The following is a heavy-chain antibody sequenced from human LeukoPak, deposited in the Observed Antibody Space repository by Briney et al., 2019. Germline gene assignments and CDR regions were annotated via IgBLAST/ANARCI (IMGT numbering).Heavy chain of an antibody. Sequence: PSETLSLTCTVSGGSISSGSYYWSWIRQPAGKGLEWIGRIYTSGSTNYNPSLKSRVTISVDTSKNQFSLKLSSVTAADTAVYYCARVTYDYVWGSYRYYYMDVWGKGTTVTISS. CDR2: IYTSGST. D-gene: IGHD3-16*02. CDR3: ARVTYDYVWGSYRYYYMDV. CDR1: GGSISSGSYY. J-gene: IGHJ6*03. V-gene: IGHV4-61*02.